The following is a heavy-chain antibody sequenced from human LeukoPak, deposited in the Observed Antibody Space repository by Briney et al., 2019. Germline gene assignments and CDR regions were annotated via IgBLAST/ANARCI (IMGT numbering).Heavy chain of an antibody. D-gene: IGHD1-26*01. CDR2: IYYSGST. CDR3: ARCCGSYGYYYGMDV. CDR1: GGSISSYY. Sequence: SETLSLTCTVSGGSISSYYWSWIRQPPGKGLEWIGYIYYSGSTNYNPSLKSRVTISVDTSKNQFSLKLSSVTAADTAVYYCARCCGSYGYYYGMDVWGQGTTVTVSS. V-gene: IGHV4-59*01. J-gene: IGHJ6*02.